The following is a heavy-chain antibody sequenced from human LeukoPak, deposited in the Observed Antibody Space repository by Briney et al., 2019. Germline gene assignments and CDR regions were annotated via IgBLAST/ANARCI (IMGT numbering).Heavy chain of an antibody. J-gene: IGHJ4*02. CDR3: ARDNYDFWSGYVY. Sequence: ASVKVSCKASGYTFTSYYMHWVRQAPGQGLEWMGIINPSGGSTSYAQKFQGRVTMTRDTSTSTAYMELRSLRSDDTAVYYCARDNYDFWSGYVYWGQGTLVTVSS. V-gene: IGHV1-46*01. CDR1: GYTFTSYY. CDR2: INPSGGST. D-gene: IGHD3-3*01.